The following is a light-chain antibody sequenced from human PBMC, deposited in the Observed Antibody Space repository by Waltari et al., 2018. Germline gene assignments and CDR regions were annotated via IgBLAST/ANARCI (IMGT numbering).Light chain of an antibody. CDR3: CSYAGSSTYV. CDR1: ASDVGTYNF. Sequence: QSALTQPASVSGSPGQSITITCTGTASDVGTYNFVPWYQQHPGKAPKILIYEVSRRPSGVSSRFSASKSGNTASLTISALQADDEADYYCCSYAGSSTYVFGSGTKITVL. V-gene: IGLV2-23*02. CDR2: EVS. J-gene: IGLJ1*01.